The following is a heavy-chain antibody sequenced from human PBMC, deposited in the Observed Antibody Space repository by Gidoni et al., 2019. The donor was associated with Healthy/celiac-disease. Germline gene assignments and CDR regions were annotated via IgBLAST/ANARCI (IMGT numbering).Heavy chain of an antibody. CDR3: ARDARYYDFWSGYYSYYYYMDV. D-gene: IGHD3-3*01. CDR1: ACTFSTYG. V-gene: IGHV3-33*01. CDR2: IWYDGSNK. Sequence: QVQLVESGRGVVQPGRSLRPSCAPSACTFSTYGMHGLRQAPGKGLEWVEVIWYDGSNKYYADSVKGRFTISRDNSKNTLYLQMNSLRAEDTAVYYCARDARYYDFWSGYYSYYYYMDVWGKGTTVTVSS. J-gene: IGHJ6*03.